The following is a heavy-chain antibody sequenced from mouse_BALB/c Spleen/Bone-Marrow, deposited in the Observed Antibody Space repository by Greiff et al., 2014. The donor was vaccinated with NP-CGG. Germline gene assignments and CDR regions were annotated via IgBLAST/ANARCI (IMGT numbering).Heavy chain of an antibody. D-gene: IGHD1-1*01. CDR1: GYSFTGYF. Sequence: EVQLQQSGPELVKPGASVKISCKASGYSFTGYFMNWVMQSHGKSLEWIGRINPYNGDTFYNQKFKGKATLTVDKSSSTAHMELRSLASEDSAVYYCTRVTTDWYFDVWGAGTTVIVSS. CDR3: TRVTTDWYFDV. CDR2: INPYNGDT. V-gene: IGHV1-20*02. J-gene: IGHJ1*01.